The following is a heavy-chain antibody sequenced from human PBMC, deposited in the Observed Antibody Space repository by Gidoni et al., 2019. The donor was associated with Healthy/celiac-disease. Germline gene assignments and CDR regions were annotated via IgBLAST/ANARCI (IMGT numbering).Heavy chain of an antibody. J-gene: IGHJ5*02. Sequence: GLEWIGEINHSVSTNYNPSLKSRVTISVDTSKNQFSLKLSSVTAADTAVYYCARGPGYSYGYLSAYKNRMGPNWFDPWGQGTLVTVSS. CDR3: ARGPGYSYGYLSAYKNRMGPNWFDP. V-gene: IGHV4-34*01. D-gene: IGHD5-18*01. CDR2: INHSVST.